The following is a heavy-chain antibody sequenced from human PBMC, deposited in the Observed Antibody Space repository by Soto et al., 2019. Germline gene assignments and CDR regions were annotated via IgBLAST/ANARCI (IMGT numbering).Heavy chain of an antibody. Sequence: QVQLVQSGAEVKKPGASVKVSCKASGYTFTSYGISWVRQAPGQGLEWMGWISAYNGNTNYAQKLQGRATMTTDTSTTTAYMELRSLRSDDTAVYYCARQSSSWPYYYYGMDVWSQGTTVTVSS. J-gene: IGHJ6*02. CDR1: GYTFTSYG. CDR3: ARQSSSWPYYYYGMDV. D-gene: IGHD6-13*01. V-gene: IGHV1-18*01. CDR2: ISAYNGNT.